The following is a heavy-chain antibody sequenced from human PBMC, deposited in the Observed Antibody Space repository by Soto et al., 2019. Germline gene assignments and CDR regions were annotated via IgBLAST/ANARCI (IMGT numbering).Heavy chain of an antibody. CDR3: PGIAGAAPNWSSHL. Sequence: SGPTLVNPTQTLTLTGTFSGFSLSTSGMCLSWIRQPPGKALEWLARIDWDDDKYYSTSLKTRLTISKDTSKNQVVLTMTNMDLVDTPPFYGPGIAGAAPNWSSHLGGRAPLV. V-gene: IGHV2-70*11. CDR2: IDWDDDK. CDR1: GFSLSTSGMC. J-gene: IGHJ2*01. D-gene: IGHD6-19*01.